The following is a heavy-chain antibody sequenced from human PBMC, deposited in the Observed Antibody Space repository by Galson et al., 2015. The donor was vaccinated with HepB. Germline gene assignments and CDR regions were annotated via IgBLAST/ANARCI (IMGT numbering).Heavy chain of an antibody. V-gene: IGHV3-49*03. CDR3: TRPYYDSSGYYWDYMDV. J-gene: IGHJ6*03. CDR1: GFTFGDYA. Sequence: SLRLSCAASGFTFGDYAMSWFRQAPGKGLEWVGFIRSKAYGGTTEYAASVKGRFTISRDDSKSIAYLQMNSLKTEDTAVYYCTRPYYDSSGYYWDYMDVWGKGTTVTVSS. D-gene: IGHD3-22*01. CDR2: IRSKAYGGTT.